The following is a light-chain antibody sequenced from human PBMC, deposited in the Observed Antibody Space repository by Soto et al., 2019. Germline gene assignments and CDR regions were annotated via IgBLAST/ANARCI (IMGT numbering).Light chain of an antibody. CDR1: SSDVGGYNY. V-gene: IGLV2-14*01. J-gene: IGLJ2*01. CDR3: SSYTSTSTMV. Sequence: QSALTQPASVSGSPGQSITIACTGTSSDVGGYNYVSWYQQHPGKAPKLMIYEVSNRPSGVSNRFSGSKSANTASLTISGLQPEHEADYYCSSYTSTSTMVFGGGTKLTVL. CDR2: EVS.